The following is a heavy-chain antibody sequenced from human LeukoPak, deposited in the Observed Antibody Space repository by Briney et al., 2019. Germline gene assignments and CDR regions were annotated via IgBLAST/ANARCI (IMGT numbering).Heavy chain of an antibody. V-gene: IGHV4-34*01. CDR2: INHSGST. Sequence: SETLSLTCAVYGGSFSGYYWSWIRQPPGKGLEWIGEINHSGSTNYNPSLKSRVTISVDTSKNQFSLKLSSVTAADTAVYYCARGSLLLWFGESDYYGMDVWGQGTTVTVSS. J-gene: IGHJ6*02. D-gene: IGHD3-10*01. CDR3: ARGSLLLWFGESDYYGMDV. CDR1: GGSFSGYY.